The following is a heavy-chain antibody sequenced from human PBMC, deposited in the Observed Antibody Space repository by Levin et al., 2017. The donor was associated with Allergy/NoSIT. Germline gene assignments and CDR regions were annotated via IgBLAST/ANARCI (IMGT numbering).Heavy chain of an antibody. D-gene: IGHD2-15*01. CDR2: TRNKPNSYTT. CDR3: TRAGCRGGRCYTPADY. J-gene: IGHJ4*02. Sequence: GGSLRLSCAASGFTLSDHYMDWVRQAPGKGLEWVGRTRNKPNSYTTEYAASVTGRFTISRDDSDNSLYLQMNSLKTEDTAVYYCTRAGCRGGRCYTPADYWGQGTLVTVSS. V-gene: IGHV3-72*01. CDR1: GFTLSDHY.